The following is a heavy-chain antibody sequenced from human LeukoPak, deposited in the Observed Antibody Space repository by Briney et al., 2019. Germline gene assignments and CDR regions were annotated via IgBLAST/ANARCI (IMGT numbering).Heavy chain of an antibody. CDR3: ASLAGLVPVDY. J-gene: IGHJ4*02. D-gene: IGHD6-19*01. CDR1: GFTFSSYS. V-gene: IGHV3-48*01. CDR2: ISSSSSTI. Sequence: GRSLRLSCAASGFTFSSYSMNWVRQAPGKGLEWVSYISSSSSTIYYADSVKGRFTISRDNAKNSLYLQMNSLRAEDTAVYYCASLAGLVPVDYWGQGTLVTVSS.